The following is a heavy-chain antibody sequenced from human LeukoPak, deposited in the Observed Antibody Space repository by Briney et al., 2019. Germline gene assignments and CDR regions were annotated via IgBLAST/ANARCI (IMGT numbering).Heavy chain of an antibody. J-gene: IGHJ4*02. CDR1: GYGFTSYW. CDR3: AGLAGWKTGYSSRSSDY. D-gene: IGHD6-13*01. Sequence: PGESLTTSRQGSGYGFTSYWIGGVRQMPGKGLGWMGIISPGDSDTRYSPSCQGQVTIPADKSRSNAHLQWSSLQASDTAMYYCAGLAGWKTGYSSRSSDYWGQGTLVTVSS. CDR2: ISPGDSDT. V-gene: IGHV5-51*01.